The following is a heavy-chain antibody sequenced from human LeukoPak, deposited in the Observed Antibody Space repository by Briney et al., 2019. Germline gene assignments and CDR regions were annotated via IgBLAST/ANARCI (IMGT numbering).Heavy chain of an antibody. CDR1: GGSFSGYY. Sequence: SETLSLTCAVYGGSFSGYYWSWIRQPPGKGLEWIGEINHSGSTNYNPSLKSRVTISVDTSKNQFSLKLSSVTAADTAVYYCARGGRDCSSTSCYAAKPFDYWGQGTLDTVSS. V-gene: IGHV4-34*01. D-gene: IGHD2-2*01. J-gene: IGHJ4*02. CDR2: INHSGST. CDR3: ARGGRDCSSTSCYAAKPFDY.